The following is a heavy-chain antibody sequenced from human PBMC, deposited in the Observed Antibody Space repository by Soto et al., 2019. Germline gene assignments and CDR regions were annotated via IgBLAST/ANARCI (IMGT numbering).Heavy chain of an antibody. V-gene: IGHV5-51*01. J-gene: IGHJ6*02. CDR3: AKQGPPYSGSCYCYEMDV. Sequence: PGWSLKISCKASGFSLNTYWIAWVRQMPGKGLEWRGAIFPGDSDTKYSPSFEGQVTISADRTTSTAYVQWDSVRDSDSDRDDCAKQGPPYSGSCYCYEMDVWGPGTTVTVSS. CDR1: GFSLNTYW. CDR2: IFPGDSDT. D-gene: IGHD5-18*01.